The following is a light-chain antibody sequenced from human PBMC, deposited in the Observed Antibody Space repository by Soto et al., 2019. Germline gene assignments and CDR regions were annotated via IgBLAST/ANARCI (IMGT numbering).Light chain of an antibody. CDR3: GTWDSSLSAVV. Sequence: QSVLTQPPSVSAAPGQKVTISCSGRSSNIGNNYVSWYQELPGTAPKLLIYDNNKRPSGIPDRFSGSKSDTSATLGITGLQTGDEADYYCGTWDSSLSAVVFGGGTQLTVL. CDR1: SSNIGNNY. J-gene: IGLJ2*01. CDR2: DNN. V-gene: IGLV1-51*01.